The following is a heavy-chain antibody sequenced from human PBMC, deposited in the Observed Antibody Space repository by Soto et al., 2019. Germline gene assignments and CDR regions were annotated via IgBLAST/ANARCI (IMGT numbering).Heavy chain of an antibody. CDR2: ISYDGSNK. J-gene: IGHJ6*02. CDR1: GFTFSSYA. CDR3: ARGIYDFWSGSPRYGMDV. D-gene: IGHD3-3*01. Sequence: PGGSLRLSCAASGFTFSSYAMHWVRQAPGKGLEWVAVISYDGSNKYYADSVKGRFTISRDNSKNTLYLQMNSLRAEDTAVYYCARGIYDFWSGSPRYGMDVWGQGTTVTVSS. V-gene: IGHV3-30-3*01.